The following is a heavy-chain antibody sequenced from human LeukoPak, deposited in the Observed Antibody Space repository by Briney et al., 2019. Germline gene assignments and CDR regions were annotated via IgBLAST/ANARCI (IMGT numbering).Heavy chain of an antibody. V-gene: IGHV4-34*01. D-gene: IGHD3-22*01. CDR3: ARRASITMIAYFDY. CDR2: INHSGST. CDR1: GGSFSSYY. J-gene: IGHJ4*02. Sequence: SETLSLTCAVYGGSFSSYYWSWIRQPPGKGLEWIGEINHSGSTNYNPSLKSRVTISVDTSKNQFSLKLSSVTAADTAVYYCARRASITMIAYFDYWGQGTLVTVSS.